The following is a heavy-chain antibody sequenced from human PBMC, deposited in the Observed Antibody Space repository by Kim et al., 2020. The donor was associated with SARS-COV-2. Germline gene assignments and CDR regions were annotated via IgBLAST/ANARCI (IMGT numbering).Heavy chain of an antibody. V-gene: IGHV4-61*01. CDR3: ARGGSSSSGGCDGMDV. D-gene: IGHD6-6*01. Sequence: SETLSLTCTVSGGSVSSGSYYWSWIRQPPGKGLEWIGYIYYSGSTNYNPSLKSRVTISVDTSKNQFSLKLSSVTAADTAVYYCARGGSSSSGGCDGMDVWGQGTTVTVSS. CDR2: IYYSGST. CDR1: GGSVSSGSYY. J-gene: IGHJ6*02.